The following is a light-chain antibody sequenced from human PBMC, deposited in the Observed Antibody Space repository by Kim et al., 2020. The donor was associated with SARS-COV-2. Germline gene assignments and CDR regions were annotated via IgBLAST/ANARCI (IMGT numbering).Light chain of an antibody. Sequence: GQSVTISCTGTSSDVGVYNYVSWYQQHPGKAPKLMIYDVSKRPSGVPDRFSGSKSGNTASLTISGLQAEDEADYYCCSYAGSYGVVFGGGTQLTVL. CDR3: CSYAGSYGVV. CDR1: SSDVGVYNY. J-gene: IGLJ2*01. CDR2: DVS. V-gene: IGLV2-11*01.